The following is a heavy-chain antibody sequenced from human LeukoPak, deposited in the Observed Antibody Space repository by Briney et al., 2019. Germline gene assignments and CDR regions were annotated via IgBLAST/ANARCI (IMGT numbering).Heavy chain of an antibody. Sequence: SSETLSLTCTVSGGSISSSSYYWGWIRQPPGKGLEWIGSIYYSGSTYYNPSLKSRVTISVDTSKNQFSLKLSSVTAADTAVYYCARFCVFEAGTLQNWFDPWGQGTLVTVSS. CDR1: GGSISSSSYY. CDR2: IYYSGST. D-gene: IGHD6-19*01. J-gene: IGHJ5*02. CDR3: ARFCVFEAGTLQNWFDP. V-gene: IGHV4-39*01.